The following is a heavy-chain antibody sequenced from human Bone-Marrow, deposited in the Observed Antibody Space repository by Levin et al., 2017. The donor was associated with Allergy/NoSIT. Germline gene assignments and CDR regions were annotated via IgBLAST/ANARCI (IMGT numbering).Heavy chain of an antibody. CDR2: ISGSGGYT. J-gene: IGHJ4*02. CDR1: GFPFNNYA. CDR3: ASCLDGIPMIRGHYYFDY. Sequence: GESLKISCAASGFPFNNYAMSWVRQAPGKGLEWVSGISGSGGYTSYADSVKGRFTISRDNSENTLYLQMNSLRVEDTAVYYCASCLDGIPMIRGHYYFDYWGQGRLVTVSS. D-gene: IGHD3-10*01. V-gene: IGHV3-23*01.